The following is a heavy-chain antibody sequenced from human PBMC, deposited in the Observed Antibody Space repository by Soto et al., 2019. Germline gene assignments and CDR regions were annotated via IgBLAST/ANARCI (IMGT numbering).Heavy chain of an antibody. J-gene: IGHJ5*02. CDR3: ASDSSAFLEWPTLASDH. V-gene: IGHV1-2*02. CDR1: GYSFTGYY. CDR2: SNPNSGGT. Sequence: ASVKVSCQASGYSFTGYYMHWVGQAPGQGREWMGWSNPNSGGTNYAQKLQGRVTMTRDTSISTAYMELSRLRSDDTAVYYCASDSSAFLEWPTLASDHWGQGTLVTVSS. D-gene: IGHD3-3*02.